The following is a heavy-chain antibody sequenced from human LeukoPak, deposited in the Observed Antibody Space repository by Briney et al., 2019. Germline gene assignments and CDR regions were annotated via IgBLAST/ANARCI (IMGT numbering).Heavy chain of an antibody. CDR3: ARDMSLGP. CDR2: ITSSSSTI. V-gene: IGHV3-48*02. CDR1: GFTFSTYT. Sequence: GGSLRLSCAASGFTFSTYTMNWVRQAPGKGLEWVSYITSSSSTIYYADSVKGRFTISRDNAKNSLYLQMNSLRDDDTAVYYCARDMSLGPWGQGTLVTVSS. D-gene: IGHD3-10*02. J-gene: IGHJ5*02.